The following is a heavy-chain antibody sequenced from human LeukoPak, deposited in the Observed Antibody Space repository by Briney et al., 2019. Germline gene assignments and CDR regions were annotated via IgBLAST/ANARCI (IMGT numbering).Heavy chain of an antibody. CDR3: VRDPPEREELFDY. CDR1: GFTFSSYA. Sequence: GGSLRLSCAASGFTFSSYAMSWVRQAPGKGLEWVSRINGDGSDTSYADSVKGRFTISRDNAKNTLFLQMNSLRAEDTAVYHCVRDPPEREELFDYWGQGTLVTVSS. CDR2: INGDGSDT. J-gene: IGHJ4*02. V-gene: IGHV3-74*01. D-gene: IGHD1-26*01.